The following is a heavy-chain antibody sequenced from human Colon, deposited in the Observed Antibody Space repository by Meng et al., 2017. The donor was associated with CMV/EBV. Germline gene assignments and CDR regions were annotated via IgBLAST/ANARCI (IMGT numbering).Heavy chain of an antibody. CDR3: ASRDY. V-gene: IGHV3-74*01. Sequence: VRLVWAGVGLVQPGWYLRRSCAAAGFTFSSKWMHWVRQGTGKGLVWVSRINTDGSTTYCADSVKGRFTITRDNAKNTLYLQMNSLRAEDTAVYYCASRDYWGQGTLVTVSS. CDR2: INTDGSTT. J-gene: IGHJ4*02. CDR1: GFTFSSKW.